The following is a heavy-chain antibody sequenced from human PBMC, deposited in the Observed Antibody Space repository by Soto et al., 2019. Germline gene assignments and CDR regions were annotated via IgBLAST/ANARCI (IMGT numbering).Heavy chain of an antibody. CDR1: GFIFSSYA. J-gene: IGHJ1*01. CDR2: ISYDGSEI. D-gene: IGHD5-12*01. Sequence: QVQLVESGGGVVQPGRSLRLSCAASGFIFSSYAMHWVRQAPGKGLEWVAIISYDGSEIYYADSVKGRFTISRENSKDTLFLQMNSLRPEDTAVYYCARDSVASSYFHHLGQGTLVTFAS. V-gene: IGHV3-30-3*01. CDR3: ARDSVASSYFHH.